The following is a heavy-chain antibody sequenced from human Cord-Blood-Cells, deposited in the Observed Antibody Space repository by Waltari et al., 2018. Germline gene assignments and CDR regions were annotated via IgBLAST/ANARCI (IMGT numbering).Heavy chain of an antibody. V-gene: IGHV1-8*02. J-gene: IGHJ5*02. Sequence: QVQLVQSGAEVKKPGASVKVSCKASGYTFTSYDINWVRPATGQGLEWMGWMNPNSGNTGYAQKFQGRVTMTRNTSISTAYMELSSLRSEDTAVYYCARGYSYYDFWSGYYNWFDPWGQGTLVTVSS. D-gene: IGHD3-3*01. CDR2: MNPNSGNT. CDR3: ARGYSYYDFWSGYYNWFDP. CDR1: GYTFTSYD.